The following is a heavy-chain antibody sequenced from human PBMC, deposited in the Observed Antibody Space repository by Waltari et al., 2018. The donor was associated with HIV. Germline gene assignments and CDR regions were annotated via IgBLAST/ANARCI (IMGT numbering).Heavy chain of an antibody. J-gene: IGHJ4*02. D-gene: IGHD6-19*01. CDR3: ARYSSAWTGFDY. CDR1: GGSISNHY. Sequence: QVQLQESGPGLVKPSETLSLICTVSGGSISNHYWGWIRQPPGKGLEWIGYIYYTGSTDYNPSRKSRVTISVDTSKNQFSLKLTSVTAADTAQYYCARYSSAWTGFDYWGRGTLVTVSS. CDR2: IYYTGST. V-gene: IGHV4-59*11.